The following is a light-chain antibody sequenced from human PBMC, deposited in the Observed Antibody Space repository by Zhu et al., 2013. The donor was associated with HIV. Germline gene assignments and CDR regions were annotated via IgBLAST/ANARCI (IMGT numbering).Light chain of an antibody. V-gene: IGLV3-1*01. CDR1: KLGDKY. Sequence: SYELTQPPSVSVSPGQTASITCSGDKLGDKYACWYQQKPGQAPLLVIYDDTDRPSGIPERFSGSNSGNTATLTISRVEAGDEADYYCHVWDSSSDPVVFGGGTKLTVL. CDR2: DDT. J-gene: IGLJ2*01. CDR3: HVWDSSSDPVV.